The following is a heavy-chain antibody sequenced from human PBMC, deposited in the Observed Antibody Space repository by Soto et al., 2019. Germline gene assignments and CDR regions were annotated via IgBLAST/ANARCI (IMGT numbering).Heavy chain of an antibody. CDR3: ARDSSYYDSSGQYSDSFDI. CDR1: GYTFTSYG. J-gene: IGHJ3*02. V-gene: IGHV1-18*01. D-gene: IGHD3-22*01. Sequence: ASVKVSCKASGYTFTSYGISWVRQAPGQGLEWMGWISAYNGNTNYAQKLQGRVTMTTDTSTSTAYMELRSLRSDDTAVYYCARDSSYYDSSGQYSDSFDICGQGTMVTVSS. CDR2: ISAYNGNT.